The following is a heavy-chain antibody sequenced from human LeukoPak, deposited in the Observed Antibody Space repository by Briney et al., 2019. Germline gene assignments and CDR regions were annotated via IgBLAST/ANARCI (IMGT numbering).Heavy chain of an antibody. CDR3: ARDRTDIVVVPAADHDAFDI. J-gene: IGHJ3*02. V-gene: IGHV1-18*01. CDR1: GYTFTSYG. D-gene: IGHD2-2*01. Sequence: ASVKVSCKASGYTFTSYGISWVRQAPGQGLEWMGWISAYNGNTNYAQKLQGRVTMTTDTSTSTAYMELRSLRSDDTAVYYCARDRTDIVVVPAADHDAFDIWGQGTMVTVSS. CDR2: ISAYNGNT.